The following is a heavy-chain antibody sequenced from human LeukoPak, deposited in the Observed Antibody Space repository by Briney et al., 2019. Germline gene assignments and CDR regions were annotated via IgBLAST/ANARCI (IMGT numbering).Heavy chain of an antibody. V-gene: IGHV1-46*01. D-gene: IGHD5-12*01. Sequence: ASVKVSCKASGYNLMDHALHWVRQAPGQGLEWMGIINPSGGSTSYAQKFQGRVTITADESTSTAYMELSSLRSDDTAVYYCARDYGWLRPRGGDYWGQGTLVTVSS. CDR1: GYNLMDHA. CDR2: INPSGGST. CDR3: ARDYGWLRPRGGDY. J-gene: IGHJ4*02.